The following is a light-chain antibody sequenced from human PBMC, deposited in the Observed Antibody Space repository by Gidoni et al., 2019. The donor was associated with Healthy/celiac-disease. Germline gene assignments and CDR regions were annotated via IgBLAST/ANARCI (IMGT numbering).Light chain of an antibody. CDR2: STN. J-gene: IGLJ3*02. CDR3: AAWDDSFWV. Sequence: QSVLTQPPSASGTPGQRVTISCSGSSSNLGSNTVNWYHQLPGTAPKLLTYSTNQRPSGVPDRFSGSKSGTSASLAISGLQSEDEADYYCAAWDDSFWVFGGGTKLTVL. V-gene: IGLV1-44*01. CDR1: SSNLGSNT.